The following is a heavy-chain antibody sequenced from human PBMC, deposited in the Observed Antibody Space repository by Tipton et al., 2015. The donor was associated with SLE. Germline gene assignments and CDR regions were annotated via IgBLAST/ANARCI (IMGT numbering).Heavy chain of an antibody. CDR3: AGGVGPKGVLDY. Sequence: QVQLVQSGGEVKKSGASVKVSCKASGDTFTNFGISWVRQAPGQGLEWMGRISVYNGKSDYEQKLQGRVTMATDTSTTTAYMELRSPRSDDTAVYYCAGGVGPKGVLDYWGQGTLVTVSS. CDR1: GDTFTNFG. J-gene: IGHJ4*02. CDR2: ISVYNGKS. D-gene: IGHD1-26*01. V-gene: IGHV1-18*01.